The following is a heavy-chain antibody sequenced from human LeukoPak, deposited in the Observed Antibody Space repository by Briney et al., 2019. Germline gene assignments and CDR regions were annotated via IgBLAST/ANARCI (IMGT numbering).Heavy chain of an antibody. J-gene: IGHJ4*02. CDR3: ARSTPGSGSYSGDFDY. CDR1: GYIFTGYY. Sequence: ASVKVSCKASGYIFTGYYMHWVRQAPGQGLEWMGWINPNSGGTNYAQKFQGWVTMTRDTSISTAYMELSRLRSDDTAVYYCARSTPGSGSYSGDFDYWGQGTLVTVSS. D-gene: IGHD1-26*01. V-gene: IGHV1-2*04. CDR2: INPNSGGT.